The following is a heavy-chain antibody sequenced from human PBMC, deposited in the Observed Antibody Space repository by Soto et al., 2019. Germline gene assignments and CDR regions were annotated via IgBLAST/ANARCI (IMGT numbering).Heavy chain of an antibody. Sequence: QVQLVESGGGVVQPGRSLRLSCSASGFTFGTYGMDWVRQAPGKGLEWVALISYDGNKEFYADSVKGRFTISRDNSRNTLYLHMNSLKPEDTAMYYCAKETATSVDYYYFYGLDVWGPGTTVSVSS. CDR2: ISYDGNKE. CDR1: GFTFGTYG. J-gene: IGHJ6*02. CDR3: AKETATSVDYYYFYGLDV. D-gene: IGHD1-1*01. V-gene: IGHV3-30*18.